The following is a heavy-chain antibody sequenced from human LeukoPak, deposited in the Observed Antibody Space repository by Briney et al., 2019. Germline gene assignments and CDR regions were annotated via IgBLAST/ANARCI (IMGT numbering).Heavy chain of an antibody. V-gene: IGHV4-4*07. CDR2: LYTNDNT. Sequence: KPSETLSLTCAVSGGSISNYYWTWIRQPAGKGLEWIGRLYTNDNTNYDPSLESRVSISVDTSKSQFYLQLTSVTVADTAVYFCARGVVTDDYYMDVWGKGITVIVSS. CDR1: GGSISNYY. D-gene: IGHD2-21*02. CDR3: ARGVVTDDYYMDV. J-gene: IGHJ6*03.